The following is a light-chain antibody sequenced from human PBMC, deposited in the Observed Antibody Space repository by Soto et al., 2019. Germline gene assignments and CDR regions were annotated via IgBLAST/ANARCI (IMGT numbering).Light chain of an antibody. CDR3: QQLNSYPLT. CDR1: RGISSY. V-gene: IGKV1-9*01. J-gene: IGKJ4*01. CDR2: AAS. Sequence: IQLTQSPSSLSASVGDRVTITCRASRGISSYLAWYQQKPGKAPKLLIYAASTLQSGVPSRFSGSGSGTDFTLTIRSLQTEDFATYYCQQLNSYPLTFGGGTKVEIK.